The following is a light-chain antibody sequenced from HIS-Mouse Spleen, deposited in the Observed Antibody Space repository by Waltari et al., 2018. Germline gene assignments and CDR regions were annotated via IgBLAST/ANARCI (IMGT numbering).Light chain of an antibody. V-gene: IGLV2-11*01. Sequence: QSALTQPRSVSGSPGQSVTISCTGTSSDVGGYNYVSWYQQHPGNAPKLMIYDVSKRPSGVPDRFSGSKSGKTASLTISGLQAEDEADYYCCSYAGSYTYVFGTGTKVTVL. J-gene: IGLJ1*01. CDR2: DVS. CDR3: CSYAGSYTYV. CDR1: SSDVGGYNY.